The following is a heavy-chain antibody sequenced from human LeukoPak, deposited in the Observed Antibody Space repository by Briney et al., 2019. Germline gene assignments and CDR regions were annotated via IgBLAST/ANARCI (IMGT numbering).Heavy chain of an antibody. CDR2: IWYDGSNK. CDR3: AKAPKVLLWFGELRD. D-gene: IGHD3-10*01. Sequence: PGRSLRLSCAASGFTFSSYGMHWVRQAPGKGLEWVAVIWYDGSNKYYADSVKGRFTISRDNSKNTLYLQMNSLRAEDTAVYYCAKAPKVLLWFGELRDWGQGTLVTVSS. V-gene: IGHV3-33*06. J-gene: IGHJ4*02. CDR1: GFTFSSYG.